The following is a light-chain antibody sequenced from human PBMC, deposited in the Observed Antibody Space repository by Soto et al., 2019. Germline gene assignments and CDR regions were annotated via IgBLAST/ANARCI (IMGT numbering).Light chain of an antibody. CDR3: SSYAGRDTLI. CDR2: EGS. V-gene: IGLV2-23*01. CDR1: SSNVGSYNL. Sequence: QSVLTQPASVSGSPGQSITISCTGTSSNVGSYNLVSWYQQHPGKAPKLMIYEGSKRPSGVSNRFSGSKSGNTASLTISGLQAEDETDYYCSSYAGRDTLIFGGGTKLTVL. J-gene: IGLJ2*01.